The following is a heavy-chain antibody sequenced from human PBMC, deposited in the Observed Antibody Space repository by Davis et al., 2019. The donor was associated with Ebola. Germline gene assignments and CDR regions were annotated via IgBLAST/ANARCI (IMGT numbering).Heavy chain of an antibody. CDR1: IFPFSGYT. J-gene: IGHJ3*02. CDR2: IFYSGST. V-gene: IGHV4-59*08. D-gene: IGHD2-15*01. Sequence: ESLKISCAASIFPFSGYTMHWIRQPPGKGLEWIGYIFYSGSTNYNSSLKSRVTISVDTSKNQFSLKLSSVTAADTAVYYCATSEGPRYCTGGSCQLVGGFDIWGQGTMVTVSS. CDR3: ATSEGPRYCTGGSCQLVGGFDI.